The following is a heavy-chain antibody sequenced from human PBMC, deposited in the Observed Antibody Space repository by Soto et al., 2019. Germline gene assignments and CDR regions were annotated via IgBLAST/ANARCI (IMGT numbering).Heavy chain of an antibody. V-gene: IGHV1-18*01. CDR3: ASVSKIVVVSRSWFDP. Sequence: ASVKVSCKASGYTFTSYGISWVRQAPGQGLEWMGWISAYNGNTNYAQKLQGRVTMTTDTSTSTAYMELRSLRSDDTAVYYCASVSKIVVVSRSWFDPWGQGTLVTVSS. D-gene: IGHD3-22*01. J-gene: IGHJ5*02. CDR2: ISAYNGNT. CDR1: GYTFTSYG.